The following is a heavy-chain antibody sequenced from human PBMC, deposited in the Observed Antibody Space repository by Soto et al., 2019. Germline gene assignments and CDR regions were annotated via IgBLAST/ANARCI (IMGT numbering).Heavy chain of an antibody. CDR2: ISYDGSNK. CDR1: GFTFSSYA. Sequence: QVQLVESGGGVVQPGRSLRLSCAASGFTFSSYAMHWVRQAPGKGLEWVAVISYDGSNKYYADSVKGRFTISRDNSKNTLYLQMNSLRAEDTAVYYCARDGRDTAMATFDYWGQGTLVTVSS. J-gene: IGHJ4*02. D-gene: IGHD5-18*01. CDR3: ARDGRDTAMATFDY. V-gene: IGHV3-30-3*01.